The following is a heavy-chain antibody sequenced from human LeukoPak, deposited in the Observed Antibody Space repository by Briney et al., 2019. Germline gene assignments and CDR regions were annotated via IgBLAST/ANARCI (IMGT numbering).Heavy chain of an antibody. D-gene: IGHD3-10*01. J-gene: IGHJ4*02. CDR2: VTKNEDST. V-gene: IGHV3-64D*06. CDR1: GFTFSSYA. CDR3: VKDLSGTYSFDS. Sequence: GGSLRLSCAASGFTFSSYAMHWVRQAPGKGLEYVSGVTKNEDSTFYADSVQGRVTISRDNSKNTLFLQMNSLRPEDTAVYFCVKDLSGTYSFDSWGQGTLLTVSP.